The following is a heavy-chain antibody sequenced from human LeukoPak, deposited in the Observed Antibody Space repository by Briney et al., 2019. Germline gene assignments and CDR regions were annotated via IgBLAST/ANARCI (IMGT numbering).Heavy chain of an antibody. D-gene: IGHD4-17*01. CDR1: GYTFTGYY. CDR2: INPNSGGT. J-gene: IGHJ6*04. V-gene: IGHV1-2*02. Sequence: ASVKVSCKASGYTFTGYYMHWVRQAPGQGLEWMGWINPNSGGTNYAQKFQGRVTMTRDTSISTAYMELSRLRSDDTAVYYCARGDPYGDYVSYGDVWGKGTTVTVSS. CDR3: ARGDPYGDYVSYGDV.